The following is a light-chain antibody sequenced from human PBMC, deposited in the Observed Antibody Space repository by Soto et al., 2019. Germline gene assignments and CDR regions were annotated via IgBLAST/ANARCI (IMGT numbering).Light chain of an antibody. J-gene: IGKJ1*01. CDR1: QNVSRSY. V-gene: IGKV3-20*01. CDR3: PHYET. Sequence: TFVRPSPGTLSLTPAERATISCRASQNVSRSYLGWYEQKPGQAPRLLMYGASIRAAGVPDRFSGSGSGTEFTLTISRLEPEDLKVYYCPHYETFGQRPNVDIK. CDR2: GAS.